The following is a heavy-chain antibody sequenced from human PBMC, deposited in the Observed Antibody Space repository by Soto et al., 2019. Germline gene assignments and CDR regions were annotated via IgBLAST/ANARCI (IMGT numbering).Heavy chain of an antibody. CDR2: VDPRDSYV. V-gene: IGHV5-10-1*01. CDR3: ARIYCTTTTCDSWFDP. CDR1: GYTFTTFW. Sequence: GESLKISCTGFGYTFTTFWISWVRQMPGKGLEWLGRVDPRDSYVTYNPSFEGHVTISADKSISTAYLQWGSLKASDPAMYFCARIYCTTTTCDSWFDPWGQGTLVTVSS. D-gene: IGHD2-8*01. J-gene: IGHJ5*02.